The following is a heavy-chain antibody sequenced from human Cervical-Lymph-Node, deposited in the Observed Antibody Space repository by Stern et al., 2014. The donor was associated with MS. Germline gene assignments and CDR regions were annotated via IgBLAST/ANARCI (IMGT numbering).Heavy chain of an antibody. J-gene: IGHJ5*02. CDR2: IVPIFKKS. D-gene: IGHD4-23*01. V-gene: IGHV1-69*01. Sequence: VQLVQSGAEVKKPGSSVKVSCKVSGATFSTNGISWVRQGPGQGLEVMGPIVPIFKKSNYAQKFRGRVSITADESTNTAYMELTSLTSEDTGVYYCAREHHGGNFAAWGQGTLVTVSS. CDR3: AREHHGGNFAA. CDR1: GATFSTNG.